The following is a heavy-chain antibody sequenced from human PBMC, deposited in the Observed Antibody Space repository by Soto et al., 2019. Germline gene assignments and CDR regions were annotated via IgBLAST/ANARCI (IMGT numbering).Heavy chain of an antibody. CDR3: AQDLRYSGGSDYYHYGMDV. CDR2: ITWDGHKT. J-gene: IGHJ6*02. V-gene: IGHV3-43*01. Sequence: EVRLVESGGVVVQPGGSLRLSCAASGFTFDDFAMHWVRQVPGKGLEWVSLITWDGHKTYYADSVKGRFTISRDNNKNSLFLQMTSLTSEDTALYCCAQDLRYSGGSDYYHYGMDVWGQGTTVTVSS. D-gene: IGHD1-26*01. CDR1: GFTFDDFA.